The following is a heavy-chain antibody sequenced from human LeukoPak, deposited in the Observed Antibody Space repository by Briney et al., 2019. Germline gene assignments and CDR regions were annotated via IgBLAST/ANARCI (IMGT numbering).Heavy chain of an antibody. CDR1: GGSISSSSYY. D-gene: IGHD6-19*01. J-gene: IGHJ4*02. V-gene: IGHV4-39*01. CDR3: ARVVPMYSSDWYDDY. CDR2: IYYSGST. Sequence: SETLSLTCTVSGGSISSSSYYWGWIRQPPGKGMEWIGTIYYSGSTYYNPSLKSRVTISVDTSKNQFSLKLSSVTAADTAVYYCARVVPMYSSDWYDDYWGQGTLVTVSS.